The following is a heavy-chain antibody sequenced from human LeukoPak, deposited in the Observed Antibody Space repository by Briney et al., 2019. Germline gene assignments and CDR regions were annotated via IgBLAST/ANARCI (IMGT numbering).Heavy chain of an antibody. V-gene: IGHV1-46*01. Sequence: GASAKVSCKASGYTFTGYYMHWVRQAPGKGLEWMGIINPSGGGTSYAQKFQGRVTMTRDMSTSTVYMELSSLRSEDTAVYYCARDSGTVTLYYYYYYMDVWGKGTTVTVSS. CDR2: INPSGGGT. CDR3: ARDSGTVTLYYYYYYMDV. CDR1: GYTFTGYY. J-gene: IGHJ6*03. D-gene: IGHD4-17*01.